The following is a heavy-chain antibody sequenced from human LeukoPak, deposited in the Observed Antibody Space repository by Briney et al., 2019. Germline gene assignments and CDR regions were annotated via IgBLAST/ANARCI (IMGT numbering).Heavy chain of an antibody. D-gene: IGHD2-2*01. J-gene: IGHJ4*02. Sequence: SETLSLTCTVSGGSISSSSYYWGWIRQPPGKGLEWIGSIYYSGSTYYNPSLKSRVTISVDTSKNQFSLKLSSVTAADTAVYYCARHGGYCSSTSCSPLDYWGQETLVTVSS. CDR1: GGSISSSSYY. V-gene: IGHV4-39*01. CDR2: IYYSGST. CDR3: ARHGGYCSSTSCSPLDY.